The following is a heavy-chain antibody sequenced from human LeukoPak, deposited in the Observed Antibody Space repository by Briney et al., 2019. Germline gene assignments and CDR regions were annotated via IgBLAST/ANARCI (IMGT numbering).Heavy chain of an antibody. J-gene: IGHJ1*01. V-gene: IGHV3-53*01. CDR2: IYSDGGI. CDR3: ASPLPFQH. CDR1: GFTVSSDY. Sequence: PGGSLRLSCAASGFTVSSDYMNWVRQAPGKALEWVSVIYSDGGIYYADSVKGRFTISRDNSRNTLYLQMNSLRAEDTAVYYCASPLPFQHWGQGTLVTVSS.